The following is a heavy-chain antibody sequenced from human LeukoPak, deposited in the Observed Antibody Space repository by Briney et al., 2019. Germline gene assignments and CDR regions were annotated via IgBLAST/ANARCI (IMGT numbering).Heavy chain of an antibody. CDR1: GYTFTSYD. Sequence: ASVEVSCKASGYTFTSYDINWVRQATGQGLEWMGWMNPNSGNTGYAQKFQGRVTMTTNTSISTAYMELSSLRSEDTAVYYCARINVPPPVGSKELRYFDWQYYFDYWGQGTLVTVSS. V-gene: IGHV1-8*01. CDR3: ARINVPPPVGSKELRYFDWQYYFDY. J-gene: IGHJ4*02. CDR2: MNPNSGNT. D-gene: IGHD3-9*01.